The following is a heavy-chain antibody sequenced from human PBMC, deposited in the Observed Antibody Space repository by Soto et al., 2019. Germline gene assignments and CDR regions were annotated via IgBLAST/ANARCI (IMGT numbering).Heavy chain of an antibody. CDR2: IYYSGST. D-gene: IGHD3-9*01. CDR3: ARAPILRYFDWLCYFDY. J-gene: IGHJ4*02. CDR1: GGSISSGGYY. V-gene: IGHV4-31*03. Sequence: QVQLQESGPGLVKPSQTLSLTCTVSGGSISSGGYYWSWIRQHPGKGLEWIGYIYYSGSTYYNPSLKSRATISVDTSKNQFSLKLSSVTAADTAVYYCARAPILRYFDWLCYFDYWGQGTLVTVSS.